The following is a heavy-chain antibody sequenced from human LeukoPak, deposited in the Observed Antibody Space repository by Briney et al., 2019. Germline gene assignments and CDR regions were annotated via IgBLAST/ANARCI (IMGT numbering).Heavy chain of an antibody. V-gene: IGHV4-34*01. D-gene: IGHD2/OR15-2a*01. CDR3: ARSGFYGSHPFDY. CDR2: INHSGST. Sequence: SETLSLTCAVYGGSFSGYYWSWIRQPPGKGLEWIGEINHSGSTNYNPSLKSRVTISVDTSKNQFSLKLSSVTAADTAAYYCARSGFYGSHPFDYWGQGSLVTVSS. CDR1: GGSFSGYY. J-gene: IGHJ4*02.